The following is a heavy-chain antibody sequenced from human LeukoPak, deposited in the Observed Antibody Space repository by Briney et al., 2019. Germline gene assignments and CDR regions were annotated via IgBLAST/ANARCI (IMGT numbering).Heavy chain of an antibody. V-gene: IGHV4-39*01. D-gene: IGHD3-16*01. Sequence: PSETLSLTCTVSGVSIGSSTYYWGWIRQSPGKGLEWVGVISYGGSTSYNPSLKNRVTMSVDTSNNQLSLRLKSVTAADTAIYYCARLALRLGELSLYRDFDYWGQGTLVTVSS. CDR1: GVSIGSSTYY. CDR3: ARLALRLGELSLYRDFDY. J-gene: IGHJ4*02. CDR2: ISYGGST.